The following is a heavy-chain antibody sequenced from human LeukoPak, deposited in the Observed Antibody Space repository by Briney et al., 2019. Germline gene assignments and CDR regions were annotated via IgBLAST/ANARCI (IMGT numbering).Heavy chain of an antibody. CDR1: GFIFSHYG. Sequence: GGSLRLSCTASGFIFSHYGMHWVRQAPGKGLEWVAVIQNDASTRNYVDSVKGRFTISRDNSENTVFLQMDSLRVEDTAVYYCARELSQIVWGGLDYGGQGTLVSVSS. CDR2: IQNDASTR. D-gene: IGHD2-21*01. CDR3: ARELSQIVWGGLDY. J-gene: IGHJ4*02. V-gene: IGHV3-33*05.